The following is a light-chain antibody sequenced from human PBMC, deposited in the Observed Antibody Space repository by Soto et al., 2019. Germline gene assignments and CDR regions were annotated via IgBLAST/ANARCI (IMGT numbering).Light chain of an antibody. Sequence: QSALTQPASVSGSPGQSITISCSGTSSDVGSYDLVSWYQQHPGKAPKLMIYEDIKRPSGVSNRFSGSKSGNTASLTISGLQAEDEADYYCCSSASSDTFGVFGGGTKLTVL. CDR2: EDI. CDR1: SSDVGSYDL. J-gene: IGLJ3*02. V-gene: IGLV2-23*01. CDR3: CSSASSDTFGV.